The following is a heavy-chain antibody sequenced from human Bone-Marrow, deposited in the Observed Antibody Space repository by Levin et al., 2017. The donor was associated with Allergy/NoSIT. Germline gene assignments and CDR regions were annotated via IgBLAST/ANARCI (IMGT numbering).Heavy chain of an antibody. CDR1: GYSFTDYH. J-gene: IGHJ2*01. CDR3: LSRGFGDFDHYFDL. Sequence: GESLKISCKGSGYSFTDYHMHWVRQAPGQGLEWLGWINPHSGGTKYAQKFHDRVTLTRDTSVNTAYMDLNNLTTGDTAMYYCLSRGFGDFDHYFDLWGRGTLVTVSS. D-gene: IGHD3-16*01. CDR2: INPHSGGT. V-gene: IGHV1-2*02.